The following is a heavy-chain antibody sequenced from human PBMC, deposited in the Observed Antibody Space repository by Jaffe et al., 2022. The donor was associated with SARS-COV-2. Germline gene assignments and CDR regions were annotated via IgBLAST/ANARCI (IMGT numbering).Heavy chain of an antibody. Sequence: QVQLQESGPGLVKPSETLSLTCTVSGGSISSYYWSWIRQPPGKGLEWIGYIYYSGSTNYNPSLKSRVTISVDTSKNQFSLKLSSVTAADTAVYYCARRNGSGWDTFDYWGQGTLVTVSS. J-gene: IGHJ4*02. CDR3: ARRNGSGWDTFDY. CDR2: IYYSGST. CDR1: GGSISSYY. V-gene: IGHV4-59*08. D-gene: IGHD6-19*01.